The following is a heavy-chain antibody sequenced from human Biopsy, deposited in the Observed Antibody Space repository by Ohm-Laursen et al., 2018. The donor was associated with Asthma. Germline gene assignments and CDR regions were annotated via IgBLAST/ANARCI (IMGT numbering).Heavy chain of an antibody. CDR1: GGTFNTYI. CDR3: ARKAGSCISRACYSLDF. V-gene: IGHV1-69*01. CDR2: INSVFGTT. Sequence: SSVKVSCKSLGGTFNTYIIGWVRQAPGQGLEWMGGINSVFGTTTYPQKFQDRVTITADDSTSTVYMELSSLRSEDTAVYYCARKAGSCISRACYSLDFWGQGTLVTVSS. D-gene: IGHD2-15*01. J-gene: IGHJ4*02.